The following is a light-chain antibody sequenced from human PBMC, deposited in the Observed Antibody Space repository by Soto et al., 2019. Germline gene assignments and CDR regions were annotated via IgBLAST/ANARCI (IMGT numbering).Light chain of an antibody. CDR1: QSISGY. V-gene: IGKV1-39*01. J-gene: IGKJ5*01. Sequence: DIQMTQSPSSLSASVGDRVTITCRASQSISGYLNWYQQKPGKAPNLLIYAESSLQSGVPSRFSGSGSGTDFTLTISSLQPEDFATYYCQQSYSTPTFGQGTRLEIK. CDR3: QQSYSTPT. CDR2: AES.